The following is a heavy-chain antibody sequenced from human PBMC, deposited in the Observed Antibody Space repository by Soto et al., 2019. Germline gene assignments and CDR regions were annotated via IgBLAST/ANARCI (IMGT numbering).Heavy chain of an antibody. J-gene: IGHJ6*04. CDR2: IYYSGST. Sequence: SETLSLTCTVSGGSISSYYWSWIRQPPGKGLEWVGYIYYSGSTNYNPSLKSRVTTSVDTSMNQLCLKLSSVTAADTAVYCCARGYPTERLMDVWGKGTTVTVSS. CDR1: GGSISSYY. D-gene: IGHD4-17*01. CDR3: ARGYPTERLMDV. V-gene: IGHV4-59*01.